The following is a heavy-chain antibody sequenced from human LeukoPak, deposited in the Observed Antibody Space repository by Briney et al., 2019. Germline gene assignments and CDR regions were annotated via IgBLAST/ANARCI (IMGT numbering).Heavy chain of an antibody. Sequence: SETLSLTCAVSGGSISSGGYSWSWIRQPLGKGLEWIGYIYHSGSTYYNPSLKSRVTISVDTSKNQFSLKLSSVTAADTAVYYCARLMSDILTGYMHPWGQGTLVTVSS. V-gene: IGHV4-30-2*01. D-gene: IGHD3-9*01. CDR1: GGSISSGGYS. J-gene: IGHJ5*02. CDR3: ARLMSDILTGYMHP. CDR2: IYHSGST.